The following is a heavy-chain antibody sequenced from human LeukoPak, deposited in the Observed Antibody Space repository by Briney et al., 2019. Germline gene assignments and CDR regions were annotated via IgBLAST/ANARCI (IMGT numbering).Heavy chain of an antibody. CDR2: IYYSGST. Sequence: SETLSLTCTVSSGSISSYYWSWIRQPPGKGLEWIGYIYYSGSTSYNPSLKSRVTLSVDTSKNQFSLRLSSVTAADTAVYYCARHPHYCSGGSCSLFDYWGQGTLVTVSS. V-gene: IGHV4-59*08. D-gene: IGHD2-15*01. CDR1: SGSISSYY. CDR3: ARHPHYCSGGSCSLFDY. J-gene: IGHJ4*02.